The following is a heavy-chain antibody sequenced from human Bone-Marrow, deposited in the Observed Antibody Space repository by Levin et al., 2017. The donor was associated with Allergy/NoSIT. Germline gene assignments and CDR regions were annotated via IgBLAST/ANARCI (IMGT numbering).Heavy chain of an antibody. CDR1: GGSISSYY. CDR3: ARVLPEIAAQGHYYFDY. D-gene: IGHD6-6*01. J-gene: IGHJ4*02. CDR2: IYYSGST. V-gene: IGHV4-59*01. Sequence: SETLSLTCTVSGGSISSYYWSWIRQPPGKGLEWIGYIYYSGSTNYNPSLKSRVTISVDTSKNQFSLKLSSVTAADTAVYYCARVLPEIAAQGHYYFDYWGQGTLVTVSS.